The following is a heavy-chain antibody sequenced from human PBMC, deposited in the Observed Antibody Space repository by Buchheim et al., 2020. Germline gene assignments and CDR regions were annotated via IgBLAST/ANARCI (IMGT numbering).Heavy chain of an antibody. CDR2: ISSSGNTI. J-gene: IGHJ6*03. D-gene: IGHD3-3*01. CDR3: ARVKKGDYDFWSGSSRLYHYYYMDV. V-gene: IGHV3-48*03. Sequence: EVQLVESGGDLVQPGGSLRLSCAASGFTFGRYEMNWVRQAPGKGLEWVSYISSSGNTINYADSVKGRFTISRDNAKNSLYLHMNSLRAEDTAVYYCARVKKGDYDFWSGSSRLYHYYYMDVWGKGTT. CDR1: GFTFGRYE.